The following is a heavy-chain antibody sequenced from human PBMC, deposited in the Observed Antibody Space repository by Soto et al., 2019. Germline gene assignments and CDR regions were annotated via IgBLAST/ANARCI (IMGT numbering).Heavy chain of an antibody. CDR2: IIPIFGTA. D-gene: IGHD5-12*01. CDR3: ARQWLRSRSDYYYYGMDV. V-gene: IGHV1-69*01. Sequence: QVQLVQSGAEVKKPGSSVKVSCRASGGTFTSFAFSWVRQAPGQGLEWMGGIIPIFGTANFAQRCQGRVPITADESTSTAYMELSSLRSEDTAVYYCARQWLRSRSDYYYYGMDVWGQGTTVTVSS. CDR1: GGTFTSFA. J-gene: IGHJ6*02.